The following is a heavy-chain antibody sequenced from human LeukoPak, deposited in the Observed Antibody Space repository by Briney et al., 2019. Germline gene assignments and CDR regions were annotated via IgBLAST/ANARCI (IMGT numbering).Heavy chain of an antibody. CDR2: MNPNIGNT. CDR3: ARDLKYNILPGYRSSFGSDP. CDR1: RYTFTSYD. J-gene: IGHJ5*02. D-gene: IGHD3-9*01. Sequence: ASLKVSCKASRYTFTSYDIKGVRPATGEGLEWMGWMNPNIGNTGYAQNLQGRVTMTTDTSTTTAYMELRRLRSDDTAVYDCARDLKYNILPGYRSSFGSDPWGQGTLVTVSS. V-gene: IGHV1-8*01.